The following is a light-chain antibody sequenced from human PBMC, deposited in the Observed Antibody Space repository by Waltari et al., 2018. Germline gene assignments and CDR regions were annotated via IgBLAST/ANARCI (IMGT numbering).Light chain of an antibody. CDR2: GVS. Sequence: EIVVTQSPGTVSLSPGERATLSCRSSHIVDYNYLAWFQQKPGQSPRLLLYGVSNRAAGIPDRFSGSGSGTDFTLTITRLEPEDFAVYYCQQYGAPPYTFGPGTKVAFK. CDR3: QQYGAPPYT. CDR1: HIVDYNY. J-gene: IGKJ3*01. V-gene: IGKV3-20*01.